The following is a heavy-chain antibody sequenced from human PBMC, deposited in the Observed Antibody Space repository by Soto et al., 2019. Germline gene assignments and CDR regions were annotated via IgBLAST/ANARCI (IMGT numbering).Heavy chain of an antibody. D-gene: IGHD3-22*01. V-gene: IGHV1-24*01. CDR3: ATYYYDSSGYYDWFDP. CDR1: GYTLTELS. Sequence: ASVKVSCKVSGYTLTELSMHWVRQAPGKGLEWMGGFDPEDGETIYAQKFQGRVTMTEDTSTDTAYMELSSLRSEDTAVYYCATYYYDSSGYYDWFDPWGQGPLVTVSS. CDR2: FDPEDGET. J-gene: IGHJ5*02.